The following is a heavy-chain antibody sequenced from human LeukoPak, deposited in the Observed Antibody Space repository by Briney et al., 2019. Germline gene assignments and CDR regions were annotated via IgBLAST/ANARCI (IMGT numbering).Heavy chain of an antibody. CDR2: IYHSGST. V-gene: IGHV4-59*08. CDR3: ARSLGEFDY. CDR1: GGSISSYY. J-gene: IGHJ4*02. Sequence: PSETLSLTCTVSGGSISSYYWSWIRQPPGKGLEWIGSIYHSGSTYYNPSLKSRVTISVDTSKNQFSLKLSSVTAADTAVYYCARSLGEFDYWGQGTLVTVSS. D-gene: IGHD3-16*01.